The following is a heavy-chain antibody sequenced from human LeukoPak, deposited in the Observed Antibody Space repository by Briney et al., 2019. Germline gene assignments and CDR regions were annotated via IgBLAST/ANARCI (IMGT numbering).Heavy chain of an antibody. CDR1: GYSLSSGYY. CDR3: ARHAPGSVPDTFDY. J-gene: IGHJ4*02. V-gene: IGHV4-38-2*01. Sequence: SETLSLTCVLSGYSLSSGYYWGWIRQPPGKGLGWIGSIYHSGSTYYNPSLKSRVTISVDTSKNPFSLKLSSVTAADTAVYSCARHAPGSVPDTFDYWGQGTLVTVSS. D-gene: IGHD2-8*01. CDR2: IYHSGST.